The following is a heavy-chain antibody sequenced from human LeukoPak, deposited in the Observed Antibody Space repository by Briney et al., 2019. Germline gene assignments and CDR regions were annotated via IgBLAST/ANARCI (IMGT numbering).Heavy chain of an antibody. J-gene: IGHJ5*02. CDR3: ARYSDCSSTSCYWGDNWFDP. CDR2: IYYSGST. Sequence: SETLSLTCTASGGSISSYYWSWIRQPPGKGLEWIGYIYYSGSTNYNPSLKSRVTISVDTSKNQFSLKLSSVTAADTAVYYCARYSDCSSTSCYWGDNWFDPWGQGTLVTVSS. CDR1: GGSISSYY. V-gene: IGHV4-59*01. D-gene: IGHD2-2*01.